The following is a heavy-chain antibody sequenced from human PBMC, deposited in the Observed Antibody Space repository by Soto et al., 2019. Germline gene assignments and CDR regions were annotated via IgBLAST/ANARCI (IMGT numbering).Heavy chain of an antibody. J-gene: IGHJ4*02. Sequence: LQTLSLTCAISGDSVSSNSAAWNWIRQSPSRGLEWLGRTYYRSKWYNDYAVSVKSRITINPDTSKNQFSLQLNSVTPEDTAVYYCARDERVTTTVTTPRGFDYWGQGTLVTVSS. CDR2: TYYRSKWYN. CDR3: ARDERVTTTVTTPRGFDY. D-gene: IGHD4-17*01. V-gene: IGHV6-1*01. CDR1: GDSVSSNSAA.